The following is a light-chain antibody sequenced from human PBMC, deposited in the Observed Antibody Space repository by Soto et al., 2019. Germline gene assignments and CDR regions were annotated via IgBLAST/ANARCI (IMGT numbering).Light chain of an antibody. Sequence: ENVLTQSPGTLSLFPGERATLSCTASQSITLNYLAWYQQKPGQAPRLLISGASSRATGTPDRFSGSGSGTDFTLTISSLEPEDFAVYYCQQYGSSPYTFGQGTKVESK. CDR1: QSITLNY. CDR3: QQYGSSPYT. V-gene: IGKV3-20*01. J-gene: IGKJ2*01. CDR2: GAS.